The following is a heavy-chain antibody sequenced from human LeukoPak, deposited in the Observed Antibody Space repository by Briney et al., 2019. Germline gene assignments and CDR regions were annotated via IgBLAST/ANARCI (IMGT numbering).Heavy chain of an antibody. D-gene: IGHD3-10*01. Sequence: PGGSLRLSCAASGFTFSSYAMSWVRQAPGQGLEWVSAISGSGGSTYYADSVKGRFTISRDNSKNTLYLQMNSLRAEDTAVYHCAKLRPHRLLWFGESRLTDGMDVWGQGTRVTVSS. CDR2: ISGSGGST. CDR1: GFTFSSYA. J-gene: IGHJ6*02. V-gene: IGHV3-23*01. CDR3: AKLRPHRLLWFGESRLTDGMDV.